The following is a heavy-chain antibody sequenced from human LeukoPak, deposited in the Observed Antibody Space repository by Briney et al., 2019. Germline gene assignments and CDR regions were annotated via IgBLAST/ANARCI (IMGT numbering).Heavy chain of an antibody. CDR3: ATGRGPNSPGLRWRVFDY. CDR1: GYTFTGYY. J-gene: IGHJ4*02. V-gene: IGHV1-2*02. D-gene: IGHD4-23*01. Sequence: GASVKVSCKASGYTFTGYYMHCVRQAPGQGLEWMGWINPNSGGTNYAQKFQGRVTMTRDTSISTAYMELSRLRSDDTAVYYCATGRGPNSPGLRWRVFDYWGQGTLVTVSS. CDR2: INPNSGGT.